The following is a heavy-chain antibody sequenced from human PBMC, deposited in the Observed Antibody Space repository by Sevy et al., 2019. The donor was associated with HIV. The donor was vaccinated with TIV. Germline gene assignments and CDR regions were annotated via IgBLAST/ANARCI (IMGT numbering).Heavy chain of an antibody. V-gene: IGHV3-7*01. CDR2: MKEDGSER. D-gene: IGHD5-18*01. J-gene: IGHJ4*02. CDR3: VREGVGGYSYSLDC. CDR1: GFTFSSYW. Sequence: GGSLRLSCAASGFTFSSYWMSWVRQAPGKGLEWVATMKEDGSERNYVDSVKGRFTISGDNAKNSLYLQMNSLRAVDTAVYYCVREGVGGYSYSLDCWGQGTLVTVSS.